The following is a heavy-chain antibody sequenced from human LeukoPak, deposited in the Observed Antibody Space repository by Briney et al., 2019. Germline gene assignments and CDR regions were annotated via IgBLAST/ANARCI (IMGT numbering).Heavy chain of an antibody. V-gene: IGHV4-39*01. CDR3: GRQLVGATAYYFDY. J-gene: IGHJ4*02. CDR2: IYYTGST. Sequence: SETLSLTCTVSGGSISSSSYSWGWIRQPPGKGLEWIGNIYYTGSTYYSPSLQRRVTISVDTSKNQFYLKLSSVTAADTAVYYCGRQLVGATAYYFDYWGQGTLVTVSS. D-gene: IGHD1-26*01. CDR1: GGSISSSSYS.